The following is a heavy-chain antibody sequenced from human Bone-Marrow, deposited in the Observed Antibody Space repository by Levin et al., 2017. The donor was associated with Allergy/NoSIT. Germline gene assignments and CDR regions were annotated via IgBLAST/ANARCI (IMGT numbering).Heavy chain of an antibody. CDR1: GFISAYYA. CDR3: AKMEQQLVQGAFQE. V-gene: IGHV3-23*01. CDR2: ISGTYDQT. J-gene: IGHJ1*01. D-gene: IGHD1-1*01. Sequence: RGESLKISCATSGFISAYYAMSWVRQAPGKGLEWVSGISGTYDQTFYRDSVKGRFTISRDNSKNTVYLQMNNLRVDDSAIYYCAKMEQQLVQGAFQEWGQGTLVSVSS.